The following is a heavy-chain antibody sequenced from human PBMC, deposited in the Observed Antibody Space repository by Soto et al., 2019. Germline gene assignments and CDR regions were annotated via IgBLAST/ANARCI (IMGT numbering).Heavy chain of an antibody. D-gene: IGHD3-10*01. CDR2: ISSSGTYT. J-gene: IGHJ4*02. V-gene: IGHV3-11*06. CDR3: VRDISPTTFASGSYTF. Sequence: QVQLVESGGGLVKPGGSLRLSCAASGFPFSDYYMTWIRQAPGKGLDWVSYISSSGTYTHFADSVKGRFTISRDNAKNSLYLQMNSLRPEDTAVYYCVRDISPTTFASGSYTFWGQGILVTVSS. CDR1: GFPFSDYY.